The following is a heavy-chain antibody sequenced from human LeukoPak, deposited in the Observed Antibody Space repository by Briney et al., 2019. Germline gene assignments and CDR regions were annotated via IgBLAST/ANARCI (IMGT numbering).Heavy chain of an antibody. CDR2: INSDGSST. V-gene: IGHV3-74*01. CDR1: GFIFSSYA. Sequence: GGSLRLSCAASGFIFSSYAMSWVRQAPGKGLVWVSRINSDGSSTIYADSVRGRFTISRDNSKNTLYLQMNSLRVDDTAVYYCARDVQGGYCSSASCYSDYWGQGTLVTVSS. CDR3: ARDVQGGYCSSASCYSDY. J-gene: IGHJ4*02. D-gene: IGHD2-2*01.